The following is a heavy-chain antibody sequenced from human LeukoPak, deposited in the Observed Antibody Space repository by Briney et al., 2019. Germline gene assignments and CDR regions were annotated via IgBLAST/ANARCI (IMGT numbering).Heavy chain of an antibody. J-gene: IGHJ4*02. CDR2: ISGLSTHI. Sequence: GGSLRLSCSASGFTFSDYDMNWVRQAPGKGLEWVSSISGLSTHIYYGDSVKGRFSISRDNAKNSVYLQMNSLGVEDTAISYCGRAFPPLRTSSAGDLWGQGILVTVSS. D-gene: IGHD3-16*01. V-gene: IGHV3-69-1*02. CDR1: GFTFSDYD. CDR3: GRAFPPLRTSSAGDL.